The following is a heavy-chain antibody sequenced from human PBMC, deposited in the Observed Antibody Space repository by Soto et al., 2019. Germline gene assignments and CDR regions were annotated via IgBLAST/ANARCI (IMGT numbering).Heavy chain of an antibody. J-gene: IGHJ5*02. V-gene: IGHV1-8*01. Sequence: QVQLVQSGAEVKKPGASVKVSCKASGYTFTSYDINWVRQATGQGLEWMGWMNPNSGNTGYAQKFQGXXTXTRNTXXSTAXXXLSSXRSEDTAVYYCARERANRLDPWGQGTLVTVSS. CDR2: MNPNSGNT. CDR3: ARERANRLDP. CDR1: GYTFTSYD.